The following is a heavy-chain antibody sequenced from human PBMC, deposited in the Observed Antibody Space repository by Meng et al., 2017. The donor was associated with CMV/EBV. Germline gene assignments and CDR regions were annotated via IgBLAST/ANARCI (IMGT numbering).Heavy chain of an antibody. CDR2: ISSSSSYI. V-gene: IGHV3-21*01. CDR1: GFTFSSYS. Sequence: GSLKISCAASGFTFSSYSMNWVRQAPGKGLEWVSSISSSSSYIYYADSVKGRFTISRDNAKNSLYLQMNSLRAEDTAVYYCARDTITMIASDYWGQGTLVTVSS. D-gene: IGHD3-22*01. CDR3: ARDTITMIASDY. J-gene: IGHJ4*02.